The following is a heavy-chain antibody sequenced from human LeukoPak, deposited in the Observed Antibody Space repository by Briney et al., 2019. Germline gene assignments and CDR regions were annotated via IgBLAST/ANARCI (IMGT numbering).Heavy chain of an antibody. J-gene: IGHJ6*02. CDR2: INPNSGGT. D-gene: IGHD3-22*01. V-gene: IGHV1-2*02. CDR3: ARVPARGYYDYYYYYYGMDV. CDR1: GYTFTGYY. Sequence: ASVKVSCKASGYTFTGYYMHWVRQAPGQGLEWMGWINPNSGGTNYAQKFQGRVTMTRDTSISTAYMELSRLRSDDTAVYYCARVPARGYYDYYYYYYGMDVWGQGTTVTVSS.